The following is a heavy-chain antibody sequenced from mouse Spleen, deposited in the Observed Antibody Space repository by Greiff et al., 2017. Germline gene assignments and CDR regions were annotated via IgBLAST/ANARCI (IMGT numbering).Heavy chain of an antibody. D-gene: IGHD2-2*01. J-gene: IGHJ4*01. V-gene: IGHV5-9-3*01. CDR1: GFTFSSYA. CDR2: ISSGGSYT. CDR3: ARQGDGYDGGYAMDY. Sequence: EVQGVESGGGLVKPGGSLKLSCAASGFTFSSYAMSWVRQTPEKRLEWVATISSGGSYTYYPDSVKGRFTISRDNAKNTLYLQMSSLRSEDTAMYYCARQGDGYDGGYAMDYWGQGTSVTVSS.